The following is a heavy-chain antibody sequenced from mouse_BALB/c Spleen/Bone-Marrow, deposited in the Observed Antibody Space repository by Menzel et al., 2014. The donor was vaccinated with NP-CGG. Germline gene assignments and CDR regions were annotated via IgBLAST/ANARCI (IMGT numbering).Heavy chain of an antibody. Sequence: PASAVDFSSYWMSWVRQAPGKGLEWIGEINPDSSTINYTPSLKDKFIISRVNAKNTLYLQKNKVRSEDTALYYCTRLHYYGYSAYWGQGTLVTVST. CDR2: INPDSSTI. J-gene: IGHJ3*01. V-gene: IGHV4-1*02. CDR1: AVDFSSYW. CDR3: TRLHYYGYSAY. D-gene: IGHD1-2*01.